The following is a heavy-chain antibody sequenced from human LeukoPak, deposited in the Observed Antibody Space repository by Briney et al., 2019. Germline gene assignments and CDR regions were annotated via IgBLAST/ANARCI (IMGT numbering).Heavy chain of an antibody. J-gene: IGHJ6*02. CDR3: AREGDFWSGYFHNYYYYGMDV. D-gene: IGHD3-3*01. Sequence: SGTLSLTCAVSGGSISSSNWWSWVRQPPGKGLEWIGEIYHSGSTNYNPSLKSRVTISVDKSKNQFSLKLSSVTAADTAVYYCAREGDFWSGYFHNYYYYGMDVWGQGTTVTVSS. CDR2: IYHSGST. CDR1: GGSISSSNW. V-gene: IGHV4-4*02.